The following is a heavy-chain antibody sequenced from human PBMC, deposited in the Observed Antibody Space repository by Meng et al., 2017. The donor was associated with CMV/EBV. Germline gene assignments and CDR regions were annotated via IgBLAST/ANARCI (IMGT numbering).Heavy chain of an antibody. CDR1: GFTFSSYW. CDR3: ARGYSSGWSYYFDY. Sequence: GESLKISCAASGFTFSSYWMHWVRQAPGKGLVWVSRINSDGSSTSYADSVKGRFTISRDNAKNTLYLQMNSLRAEDTAVYYCARGYSSGWSYYFDYWGQGTLVTVSS. CDR2: INSDGSST. V-gene: IGHV3-74*01. D-gene: IGHD6-19*01. J-gene: IGHJ4*02.